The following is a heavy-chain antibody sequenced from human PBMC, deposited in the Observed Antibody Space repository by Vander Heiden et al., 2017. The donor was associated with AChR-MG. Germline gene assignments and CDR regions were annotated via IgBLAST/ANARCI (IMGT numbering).Heavy chain of an antibody. Sequence: QVQLPESGPGLVTPSETLSPTCTVSGGSISSYSWSWIRQPPGKGLEWIGYIYYGGSTNYNPSLKRRVTISVDTSKNQFSLKLSSVTAADTAVYYCARCIAAAGTSYWFDPWGQGTLVTVSS. V-gene: IGHV4-59*01. CDR2: IYYGGST. CDR3: ARCIAAAGTSYWFDP. D-gene: IGHD6-13*01. J-gene: IGHJ5*02. CDR1: GGSISSYS.